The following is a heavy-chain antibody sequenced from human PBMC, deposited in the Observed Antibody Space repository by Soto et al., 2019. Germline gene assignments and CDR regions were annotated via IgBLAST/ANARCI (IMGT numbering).Heavy chain of an antibody. V-gene: IGHV3-49*04. CDR3: TRGSTTVVTVYFDY. D-gene: IGHD4-17*01. Sequence: PGWSLRLSCTASGFTFGDYAMSWVRQAPGKGLEWVGFIRSKAYGGTTEYAASVKGRFTISRDDSKSIAYLQMNSLKTEDTAVYYCTRGSTTVVTVYFDYWGQGTLVTAPQ. CDR1: GFTFGDYA. CDR2: IRSKAYGGTT. J-gene: IGHJ4*02.